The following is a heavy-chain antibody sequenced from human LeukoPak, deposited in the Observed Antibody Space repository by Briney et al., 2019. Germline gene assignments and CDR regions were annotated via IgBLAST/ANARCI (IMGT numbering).Heavy chain of an antibody. D-gene: IGHD3-22*01. CDR2: INHSGST. CDR3: ARERYYHS. V-gene: IGHV4-34*01. J-gene: IGHJ4*02. CDR1: GGSFSGYY. Sequence: SETLSLTCAVYGGSFSGYYWSWLRQPPGKGLEWVGEINHSGSTNYNPSLKSRVTISVDTSKNQFSLKLSSVTAADSSVYYCARERYYHSWGQGTLVTVSS.